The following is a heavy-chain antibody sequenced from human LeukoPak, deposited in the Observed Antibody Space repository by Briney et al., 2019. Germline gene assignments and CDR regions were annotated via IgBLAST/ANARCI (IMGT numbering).Heavy chain of an antibody. CDR1: GGTSSSYA. J-gene: IGHJ6*04. CDR2: IIPIFGTA. CDR3: AYRYGSGSLSYYYYGMDV. D-gene: IGHD3-10*01. Sequence: SVKVSCKASGGTSSSYAISWVRQAPGQGLEWMGGIIPIFGTANYAQKFQGRVTITADKSTSTAYMELSSLRSEDTAVYYCAYRYGSGSLSYYYYGMDVWGKGTTVTVSS. V-gene: IGHV1-69*06.